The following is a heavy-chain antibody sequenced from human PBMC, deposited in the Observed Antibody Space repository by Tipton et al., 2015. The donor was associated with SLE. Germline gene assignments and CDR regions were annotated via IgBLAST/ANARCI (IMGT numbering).Heavy chain of an antibody. CDR1: GFTFSDYY. D-gene: IGHD3-22*01. CDR2: ISSSSSYT. CDR3: ARGYDSSGYYGY. Sequence: SLRLSCAASGFTFSDYYMSWIRQAPGKGLEWVSYISSSSSYTNYADSVKGRFTISRHNAKNSLYLQMNSLRAEDTAVYYCARGYDSSGYYGYWGQGTLVTVSS. J-gene: IGHJ4*02. V-gene: IGHV3-11*03.